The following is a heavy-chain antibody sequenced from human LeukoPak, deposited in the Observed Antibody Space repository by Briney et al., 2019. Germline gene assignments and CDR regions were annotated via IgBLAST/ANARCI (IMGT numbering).Heavy chain of an antibody. CDR2: IYTSGST. CDR3: ARDRRYDFWSGYYTLDD. Sequence: SETLSLTCTVSGGSISSYYWSWIRQPAGKGLEWIGHIYTSGSTNYNPSLKSRVTMSVDTSKNQFSLKLSSVTAADTAVYYCARDRRYDFWSGYYTLDDWGQGTLVTVSS. D-gene: IGHD3-3*01. CDR1: GGSISSYY. J-gene: IGHJ4*02. V-gene: IGHV4-4*07.